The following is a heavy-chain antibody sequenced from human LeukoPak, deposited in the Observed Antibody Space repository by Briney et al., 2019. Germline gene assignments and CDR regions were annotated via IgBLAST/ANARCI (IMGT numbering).Heavy chain of an antibody. V-gene: IGHV3-48*01. CDR2: ISSSSSTI. CDR1: GFTFSSYG. D-gene: IGHD6-13*01. J-gene: IGHJ4*02. Sequence: GGSLRLSCAASGFTFSSYGMNWVRQAPGKGLEWVSYISSSSSTIYYADSVKGRFTISRDNAKNSLYLQMNSLRAEDTAVYYCARVLEAAAFDYWGQGTLVTVSS. CDR3: ARVLEAAAFDY.